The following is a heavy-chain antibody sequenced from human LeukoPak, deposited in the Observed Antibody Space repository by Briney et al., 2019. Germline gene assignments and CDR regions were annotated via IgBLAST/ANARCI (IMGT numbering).Heavy chain of an antibody. J-gene: IGHJ4*02. Sequence: PGGSLRLSCAASGFTFSSYSMNWVRQAPGKGLEWVSVIYSGGSTYYADSVKGRFTISRDNSKNTLYLQMNSLRAEDTAVYYCARDYCSGGSCLETWGQGTLVTVSS. CDR2: IYSGGST. CDR3: ARDYCSGGSCLET. D-gene: IGHD2-15*01. V-gene: IGHV3-66*01. CDR1: GFTFSSYS.